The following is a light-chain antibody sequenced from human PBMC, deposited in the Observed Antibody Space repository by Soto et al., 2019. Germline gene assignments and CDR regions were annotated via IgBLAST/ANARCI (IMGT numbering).Light chain of an antibody. CDR3: QQSYSTPRT. CDR2: AAS. Sequence: DIQMTQSPSSLSASVGDRVTITCRASQSISTYLNWYQQKPGKAPKLLIYAASSFQSGVPSRFSGSGSGTDFTLTISSLQPEDFATYYCQQSYSTPRTCGQGTKLEIK. V-gene: IGKV1-39*01. J-gene: IGKJ2*01. CDR1: QSISTY.